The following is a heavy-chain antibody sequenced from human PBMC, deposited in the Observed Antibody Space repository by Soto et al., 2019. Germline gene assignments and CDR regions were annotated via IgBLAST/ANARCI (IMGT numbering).Heavy chain of an antibody. Sequence: QVHLVQSGAEVKKPGASVKVSCKCSGYTFTSYGITWVRQAPGQGLEWMGWYSAHNGNTDYAQKLQGRVTVTRDTSTSTAYMELRSLRSDDTAVYYCARGRYGDYWGQGALVTVSS. J-gene: IGHJ4*02. CDR2: YSAHNGNT. CDR3: ARGRYGDY. V-gene: IGHV1-18*01. CDR1: GYTFTSYG. D-gene: IGHD1-1*01.